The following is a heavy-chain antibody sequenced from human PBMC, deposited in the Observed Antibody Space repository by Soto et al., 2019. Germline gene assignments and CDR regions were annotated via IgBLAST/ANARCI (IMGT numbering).Heavy chain of an antibody. V-gene: IGHV1-46*01. D-gene: IGHD2-2*01. CDR1: GYTFTSYY. CDR3: ARDWKVYCSSTSCSNFDY. Sequence: ASVKVSCKASGYTFTSYYMHWVRQAPGQGLEWMGIINPSGGSTSYAQKFQGRVTMTRDTSTSKVYMELSSLRSEDTAVYYCARDWKVYCSSTSCSNFDYWGQGTLVTVSS. CDR2: INPSGGST. J-gene: IGHJ4*02.